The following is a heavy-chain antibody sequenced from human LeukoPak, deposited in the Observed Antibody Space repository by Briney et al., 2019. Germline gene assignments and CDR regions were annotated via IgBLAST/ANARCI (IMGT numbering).Heavy chain of an antibody. CDR2: INPNSGGT. J-gene: IGHJ5*02. CDR1: GYTFTSYY. D-gene: IGHD2-15*01. Sequence: GASVKVSCKASGYTFTSYYMHWVRQAPGQGLEWMGIINPNSGGTNYAQKFQGRVTMTRDTSISTAYMELSRLRSDDTAVYYCARYVVVAATNNWFDPWGQGTLVTVSS. CDR3: ARYVVVAATNNWFDP. V-gene: IGHV1-2*02.